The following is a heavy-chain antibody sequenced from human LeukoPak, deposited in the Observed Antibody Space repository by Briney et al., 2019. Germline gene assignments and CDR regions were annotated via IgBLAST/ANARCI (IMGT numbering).Heavy chain of an antibody. J-gene: IGHJ4*02. CDR1: GYTFTDYY. Sequence: ASVKVSCKAYGYTFTDYYMHWVRQAPGQGLEWMGWINPNSGGTNYSQKFQGRVTMTRDTSISTAYMELSRLRSDDTAVYYCAREGPIVGATHLVDYWGQGTLVTVSS. CDR3: AREGPIVGATHLVDY. D-gene: IGHD1-26*01. CDR2: INPNSGGT. V-gene: IGHV1-2*02.